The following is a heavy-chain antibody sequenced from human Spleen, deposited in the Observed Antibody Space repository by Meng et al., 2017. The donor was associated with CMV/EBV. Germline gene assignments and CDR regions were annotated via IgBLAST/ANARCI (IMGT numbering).Heavy chain of an antibody. D-gene: IGHD3-10*01. CDR3: ARAAGWFDP. CDR2: ISSSGSTI. Sequence: GESLKISCAASGFTFSDYYMSWIRQAPGKGLEWDSYISSSGSTIYYADSVKGRFTISRDNAKNALYLQMNSLRAEDTAVYYCARAAGWFDPWGQGTLVTVSS. CDR1: GFTFSDYY. J-gene: IGHJ5*02. V-gene: IGHV3-11*04.